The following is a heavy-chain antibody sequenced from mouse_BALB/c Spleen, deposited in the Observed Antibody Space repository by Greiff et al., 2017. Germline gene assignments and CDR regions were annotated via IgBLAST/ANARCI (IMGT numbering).Heavy chain of an antibody. J-gene: IGHJ2*01. CDR2: ISSGSSTI. CDR3: ARSHYYGKDYFDY. D-gene: IGHD1-1*01. Sequence: EVKLVESGGGLVQPGGSRKLSCAASGFTFSSFGMHWVRQAPEKGLEWVAYISSGSSTIYYADTVKGRFTISRDNSKNTLFLQMTSLRSEDTAMYYCARSHYYGKDYFDYWGQGTTLTVSS. CDR1: GFTFSSFG. V-gene: IGHV5-17*02.